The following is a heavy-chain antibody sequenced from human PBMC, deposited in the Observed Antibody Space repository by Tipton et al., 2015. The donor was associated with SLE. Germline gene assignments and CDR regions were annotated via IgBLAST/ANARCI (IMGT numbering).Heavy chain of an antibody. CDR1: DASISNGNSY. J-gene: IGHJ6*02. V-gene: IGHV4-31*03. D-gene: IGHD1-14*01. CDR3: ARASAYKERFYGLDV. Sequence: TLSLTCTVADASISNGNSYWTWIRQHPGKGLEWIGYIHYSGSTYYNPSLKSRVSISVDTSKNQFSLKVTSVTAADTAFYYCARASAYKERFYGLDVWGQGTTVIVSS. CDR2: IHYSGST.